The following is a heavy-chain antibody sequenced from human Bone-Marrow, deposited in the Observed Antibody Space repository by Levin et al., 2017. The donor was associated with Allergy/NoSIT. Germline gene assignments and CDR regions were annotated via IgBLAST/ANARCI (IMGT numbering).Heavy chain of an antibody. CDR3: ARVPALRFLDWFLDY. CDR1: GDSIISATYY. CDR2: VYFSGST. D-gene: IGHD3-9*01. Sequence: SETLSLTCTVSGDSIISATYYWGWVRQPPGKGLEWIGSVYFSGSTYLSPFLKSRATMSVDTSRSHFSLNLSSVTAADTAVYYCARVPALRFLDWFLDYWGRGVLVTVSS. J-gene: IGHJ4*02. V-gene: IGHV4-39*02.